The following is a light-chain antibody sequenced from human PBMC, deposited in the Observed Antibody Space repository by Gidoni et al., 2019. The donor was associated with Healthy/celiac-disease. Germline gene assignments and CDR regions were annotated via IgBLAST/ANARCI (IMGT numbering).Light chain of an antibody. CDR1: QDISNY. CDR2: DAS. CDR3: QQYDNLPFT. V-gene: IGKV1-33*01. Sequence: DIQITQFPSSLSASVGDRVTITCQASQDISNYLNWYQQKPGKAPKLLIYDASNLETGVPSRFSGSGSGTDFTFTISSLQPEDIATYYCQQYDNLPFTFGPGTKVDIK. J-gene: IGKJ3*01.